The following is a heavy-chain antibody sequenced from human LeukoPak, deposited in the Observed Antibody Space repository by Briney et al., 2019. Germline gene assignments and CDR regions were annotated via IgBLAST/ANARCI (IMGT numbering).Heavy chain of an antibody. V-gene: IGHV1-24*01. CDR3: ARGSYPMTTVVTPDYFDY. CDR1: GYTLTELS. CDR2: FDPEDGET. Sequence: GASVKVSCKVSGYTLTELSMHWVRQAPGKGLEWMGGFDPEDGETIYAQKFQGRVTMTGDTSTSTVYMELSSLRSEDTAVYYCARGSYPMTTVVTPDYFDYWGQGTLVTVSS. J-gene: IGHJ4*02. D-gene: IGHD4-23*01.